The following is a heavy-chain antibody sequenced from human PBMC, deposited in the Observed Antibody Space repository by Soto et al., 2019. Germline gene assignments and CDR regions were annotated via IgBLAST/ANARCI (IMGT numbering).Heavy chain of an antibody. V-gene: IGHV4-61*01. CDR3: ARVGIAGSGSYYFERRTYYYYVDV. CDR2: LYYSGST. D-gene: IGHD3-10*01. J-gene: IGHJ6*02. CDR1: DDSVSIGSYD. Sequence: AAETLAVTCTFSDDSVSIGSYDWSWIRQPPGKGRQRIRHLYYSGSTNYNPSLMSRVTISIYTSKNQFSLNLSSVTAADTAVYFCARVGIAGSGSYYFERRTYYYYVDVWGQGTPVTVSS.